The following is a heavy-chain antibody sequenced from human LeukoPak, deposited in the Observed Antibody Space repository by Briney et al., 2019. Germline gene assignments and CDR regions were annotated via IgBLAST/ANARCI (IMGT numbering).Heavy chain of an antibody. V-gene: IGHV3-23*01. D-gene: IGHD6-13*01. Sequence: PGGSLRLSCAASGFTFSSCAMTWVRQAPGKGLEWVSGISKNAHSTYYADSVKGRFTISRDNSKNTLYLQMDSLRVEDTADYYCAKTPGISVAGVDYWGQGALVTVSS. CDR2: ISKNAHST. J-gene: IGHJ4*02. CDR1: GFTFSSCA. CDR3: AKTPGISVAGVDY.